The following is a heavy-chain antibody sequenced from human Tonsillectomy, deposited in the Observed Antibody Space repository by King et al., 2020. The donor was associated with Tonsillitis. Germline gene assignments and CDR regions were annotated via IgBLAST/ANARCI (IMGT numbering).Heavy chain of an antibody. CDR3: AGDSDNWNGTYFDY. CDR2: ISDDGSKK. CDR1: GFIFSNYA. Sequence: VQLVESGGGVVQPGRSLRLSCAASGFIFSNYAMHWVRQAPGKGLVWVAVISDDGSKKYNADSVKGRFTISRDNSKNTRYLQMNSLRAEDTAVYYCAGDSDNWNGTYFDYWGQGTLVTVSS. J-gene: IGHJ4*02. D-gene: IGHD1-20*01. V-gene: IGHV3-30-3*01.